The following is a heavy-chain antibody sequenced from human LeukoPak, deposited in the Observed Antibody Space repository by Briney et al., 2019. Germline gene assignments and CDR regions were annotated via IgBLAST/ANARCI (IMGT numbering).Heavy chain of an antibody. CDR3: AKSDAPPLITMVRGVISPIPDYYGMDV. CDR1: GFTFDDYA. CDR2: ISWNSGSI. V-gene: IGHV3-9*01. J-gene: IGHJ6*02. D-gene: IGHD3-10*01. Sequence: PGRSLRLSCAASGFTFDDYAMHWVRQAPGKGLEWVSGISWNSGSIGYADSVKGRFTISRDNAKNSLYLQMNSQRAEDTALYYCAKSDAPPLITMVRGVISPIPDYYGMDVWGQGTTVTVSS.